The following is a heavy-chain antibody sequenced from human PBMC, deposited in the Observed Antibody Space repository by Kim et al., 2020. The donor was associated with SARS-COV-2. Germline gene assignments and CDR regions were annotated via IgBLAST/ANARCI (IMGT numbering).Heavy chain of an antibody. D-gene: IGHD6-19*01. Sequence: ASVKVSCKASGYTFTSYYMHWVRQAPGQGLEWMGIINPSGGSTSYAQKFQGRVTMTRDTSTSTVYMELSSLRSEDTAVYYCARYSSGSYYYYGMDVWGQGTTVTVSS. CDR3: ARYSSGSYYYYGMDV. CDR2: INPSGGST. J-gene: IGHJ6*02. CDR1: GYTFTSYY. V-gene: IGHV1-46*03.